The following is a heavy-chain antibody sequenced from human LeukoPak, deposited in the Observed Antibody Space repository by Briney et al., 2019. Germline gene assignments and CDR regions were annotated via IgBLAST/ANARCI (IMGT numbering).Heavy chain of an antibody. J-gene: IGHJ4*02. CDR2: IYYSGST. CDR3: ARQGGVATTFDY. V-gene: IGHV4-59*08. Sequence: SETLSLTCTVSGGSITGYYWTWIRQPPGKGLEWIGYIYYSGSTNYNPSLKSRVTISVDTSENQFSLKLNSVTAADTAVYYCARQGGVATTFDYWGQGTLVTVSS. CDR1: GGSITGYY. D-gene: IGHD5-12*01.